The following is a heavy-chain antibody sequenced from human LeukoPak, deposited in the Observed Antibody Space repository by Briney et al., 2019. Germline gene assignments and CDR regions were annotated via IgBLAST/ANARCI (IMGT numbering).Heavy chain of an antibody. CDR1: GFTFDSYS. CDR2: IASSGNHI. J-gene: IGHJ4*02. V-gene: IGHV3-21*01. Sequence: GGSLRLSCAASGFTFDSYSLNWVRQAPGQGLEWVSYIASSGNHIYYADSVKGRFNISRDNANKSLYLLMNSLRAEDTAVYYCARADYYRFDYWGQGTLVTVSS. CDR3: ARADYYRFDY. D-gene: IGHD3-10*01.